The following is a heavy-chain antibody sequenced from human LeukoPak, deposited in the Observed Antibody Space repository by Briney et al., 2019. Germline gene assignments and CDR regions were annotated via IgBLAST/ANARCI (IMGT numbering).Heavy chain of an antibody. CDR1: GFNFSSYS. J-gene: IGHJ4*02. CDR2: ITSNGGST. Sequence: GGSLRLSCSGSGFNFSSYSMESVRQAPGRGLEYVSGITSNGGSTYYADSMKGRFTISRDNSKNTLYLQMSSLRAEDTAVYYCTKRGLGSWLMYHIFYWGQGTLVTVSS. V-gene: IGHV3-64D*06. D-gene: IGHD6-13*01. CDR3: TKRGLGSWLMYHIFY.